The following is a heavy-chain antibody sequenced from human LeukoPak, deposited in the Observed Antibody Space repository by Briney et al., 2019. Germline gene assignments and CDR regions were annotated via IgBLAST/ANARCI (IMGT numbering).Heavy chain of an antibody. V-gene: IGHV5-51*01. CDR3: ARWPKSRTNWFDP. J-gene: IGHJ5*02. D-gene: IGHD4-23*01. CDR2: ISPGDSDI. Sequence: GESLKISCKGSGYSFTSYWIGWVRQMPGKGLEWVGIISPGDSDIAYSPSFQGQVTISADKSISTAFLQWSSLKASDTAMYYCARWPKSRTNWFDPWGQGTLVTVSS. CDR1: GYSFTSYW.